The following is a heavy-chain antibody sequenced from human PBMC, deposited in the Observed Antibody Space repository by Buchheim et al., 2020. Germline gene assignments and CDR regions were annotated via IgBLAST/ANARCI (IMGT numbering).Heavy chain of an antibody. Sequence: QVQLVESGGGVVQPGRSLRLSCAVSGFSFTTYAMHWVRQAPGKGLEWVAVISNDGSNKYYADSVKGRFTISRDNSKNMVYLQMNSLRAEDTAVYYCAKAWVRGVINYWGQGTL. V-gene: IGHV3-30*18. CDR1: GFSFTTYA. CDR2: ISNDGSNK. CDR3: AKAWVRGVINY. J-gene: IGHJ4*02. D-gene: IGHD3-10*01.